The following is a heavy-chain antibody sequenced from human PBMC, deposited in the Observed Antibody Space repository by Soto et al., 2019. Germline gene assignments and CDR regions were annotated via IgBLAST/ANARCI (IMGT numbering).Heavy chain of an antibody. CDR2: ISYDGSNK. Sequence: PGGSLRLSCAASGFTFSSYAMHWVRQAPGKGLEWVAVISYDGSNKYYADSVKGRFTISRDNSKNTLYLQMNSLRAEDTAVYYCARDSGSYIFDYWGQGTLVTVSS. J-gene: IGHJ4*02. CDR3: ARDSGSYIFDY. D-gene: IGHD1-26*01. CDR1: GFTFSSYA. V-gene: IGHV3-30-3*01.